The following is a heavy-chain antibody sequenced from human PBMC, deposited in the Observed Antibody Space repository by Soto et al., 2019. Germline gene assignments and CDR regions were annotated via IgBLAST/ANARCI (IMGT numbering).Heavy chain of an antibody. CDR2: ISSSSSTI. CDR1: GFTFSSYS. V-gene: IGHV3-48*02. J-gene: IGHJ5*02. Sequence: EVQLVESGGGLVQPGGSLRLSCAASGFTFSSYSMNWVRQAPGKGLEWVSYISSSSSTIYYADSVKGRFTISRDNAKNSLYLQMNSLRDGDTAVYYCARVPSGVWNWFDPWGQGTLVTVSS. CDR3: ARVPSGVWNWFDP. D-gene: IGHD2-8*01.